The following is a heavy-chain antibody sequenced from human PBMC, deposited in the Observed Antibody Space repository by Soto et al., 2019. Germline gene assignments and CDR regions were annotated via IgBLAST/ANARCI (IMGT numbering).Heavy chain of an antibody. Sequence: EMQLLESGGGLVQPGGSPRLSCSASGFTFSSYSMSWVRQAPGKGLEWVSSISGSAGTTYYSDSVKGHFTISRDNSKSTLYLQVNSLRAEDTAIYYCAKEWSSGFDVWGQGTTVTVSS. CDR3: AKEWSSGFDV. D-gene: IGHD2-15*01. CDR2: ISGSAGTT. CDR1: GFTFSSYS. V-gene: IGHV3-23*01. J-gene: IGHJ6*02.